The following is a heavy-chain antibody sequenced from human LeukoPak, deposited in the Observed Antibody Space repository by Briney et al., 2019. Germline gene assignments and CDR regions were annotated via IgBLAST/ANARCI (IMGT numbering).Heavy chain of an antibody. D-gene: IGHD6-13*01. V-gene: IGHV1-18*01. Sequence: VKVSCKASGYTFTSYGISWVRQAPGQGLEWMGWISAYNGNTNYAQKLQGRVTMTTDTSTSTAYMELRSLRSDDTAVYYCARGRGPPNSNRDFYYYYYMDVWGTGTTVTVSS. CDR2: ISAYNGNT. J-gene: IGHJ6*03. CDR3: ARGRGPPNSNRDFYYYYYMDV. CDR1: GYTFTSYG.